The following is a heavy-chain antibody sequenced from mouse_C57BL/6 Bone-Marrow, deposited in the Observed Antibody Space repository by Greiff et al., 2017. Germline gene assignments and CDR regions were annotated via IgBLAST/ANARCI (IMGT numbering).Heavy chain of an antibody. CDR3: ARSSPYYGSSPWFAY. J-gene: IGHJ3*01. V-gene: IGHV1-53*01. D-gene: IGHD1-1*01. CDR2: INPSNGGT. Sequence: QVQLQQPGTELVKPGASVKLSCKASGYTFTSYWMHWVKQRPGQGLEWIGNINPSNGGTNYNAKFTSKATLTVDKSSSTAYMQLSSLTSEDSAVYYCARSSPYYGSSPWFAYWGQGTLVTVSA. CDR1: GYTFTSYW.